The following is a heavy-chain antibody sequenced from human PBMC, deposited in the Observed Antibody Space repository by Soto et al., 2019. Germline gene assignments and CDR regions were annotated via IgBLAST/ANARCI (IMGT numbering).Heavy chain of an antibody. CDR2: IWYDGSNK. D-gene: IGHD3-9*01. Sequence: QVQLVESGGGVVQPGRSLRLSCAASGFTFSSYGMHWVRQAPGKGLEWVAVIWYDGSNKYYADSVKGRFTISRDNSKNTLYLQMNSLRAEDTAVYYCARDTSGLTGYYIRLDPVAAGFDYWGQGTLVTVSS. CDR3: ARDTSGLTGYYIRLDPVAAGFDY. J-gene: IGHJ4*02. CDR1: GFTFSSYG. V-gene: IGHV3-33*01.